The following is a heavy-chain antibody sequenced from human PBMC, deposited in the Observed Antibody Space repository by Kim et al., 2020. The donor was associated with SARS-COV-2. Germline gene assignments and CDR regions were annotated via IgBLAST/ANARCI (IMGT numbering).Heavy chain of an antibody. CDR3: ARDNRVIVPASTVPLVYNYFGLDV. CDR1: GFAFTTSW. Sequence: GGSLRLSCAASGFAFTTSWMTWVRQAPGKGLEWVANINPYGNEKDYVDSVKGRFTISRDNAKKSLYLDINDLRAEDTAIYYCARDNRVIVPASTVPLVYNYFGLDVWGQGATVTVSS. J-gene: IGHJ6*02. V-gene: IGHV3-7*05. CDR2: INPYGNEK. D-gene: IGHD6-13*01.